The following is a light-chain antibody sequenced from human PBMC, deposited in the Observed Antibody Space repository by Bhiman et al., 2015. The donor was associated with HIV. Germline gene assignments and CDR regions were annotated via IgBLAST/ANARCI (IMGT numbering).Light chain of an antibody. J-gene: IGLJ1*01. Sequence: QSALTQPASVSGSLGQSITISCTGTSSDVGDYNYVSWYQQHPGTAPKLMIYDVNKRPSGVSNRFSGSKSDNTASLTISGLQAEDEADYYCSSYTSSSTPYVFGTGTKVTVL. CDR3: SSYTSSSTPYV. CDR1: SSDVGDYNY. V-gene: IGLV2-14*03. CDR2: DVN.